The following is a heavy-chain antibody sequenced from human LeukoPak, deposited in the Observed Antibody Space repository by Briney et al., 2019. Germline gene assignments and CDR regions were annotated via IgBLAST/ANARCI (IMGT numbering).Heavy chain of an antibody. CDR3: ARARWLQIGYFDY. CDR1: GFTFSNYA. V-gene: IGHV3-23*01. D-gene: IGHD5-24*01. CDR2: ISGSGGST. J-gene: IGHJ4*02. Sequence: PGGSLRFSCAASGFTFSNYAMSWVRQAPGKGLEWVSSISGSGGSTYYVDSVKGRFTISRDNAKNTLYLQMNSLRAEDTAVYYCARARWLQIGYFDYWGQGTLVTVSS.